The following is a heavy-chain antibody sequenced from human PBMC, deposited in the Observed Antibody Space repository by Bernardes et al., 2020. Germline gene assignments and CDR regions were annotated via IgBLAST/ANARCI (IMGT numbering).Heavy chain of an antibody. J-gene: IGHJ4*02. CDR3: VLSITIFGVVTEYFDY. CDR1: GYTFTSYG. Sequence: ASVKVSCKASGYTFTSYGISWVRQAPGQGLEWIGWISAYNGNTNYAQKLQGRVTMTTDTSTSTAYMELRSLRSDDTAVYYCVLSITIFGVVTEYFDYWGQGTLVTVSS. D-gene: IGHD3-3*01. V-gene: IGHV1-18*01. CDR2: ISAYNGNT.